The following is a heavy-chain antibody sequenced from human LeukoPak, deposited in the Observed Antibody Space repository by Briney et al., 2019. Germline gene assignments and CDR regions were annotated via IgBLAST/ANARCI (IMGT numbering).Heavy chain of an antibody. CDR3: ARTLATAYNWFDP. V-gene: IGHV1-46*01. Sequence: GASVKVSCKASGYTFTSYYMHWVRQAPGQGLEWMGIINPSGGSTSYAQKLQGRVTMTTDTSTSTAYMELRSLRSDDTAVYYCARTLATAYNWFDPWGQGTLVTVSS. D-gene: IGHD5-24*01. CDR1: GYTFTSYY. J-gene: IGHJ5*02. CDR2: INPSGGST.